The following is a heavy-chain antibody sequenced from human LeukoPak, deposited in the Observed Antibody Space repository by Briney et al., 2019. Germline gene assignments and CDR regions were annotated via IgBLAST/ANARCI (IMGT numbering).Heavy chain of an antibody. CDR3: ARDLHYYDSGGYYYGFDY. J-gene: IGHJ4*02. V-gene: IGHV3-30-3*01. CDR1: GFTFSSYA. Sequence: GRALRLSCAAAGFTFSSYAMHWVGQAPGKGLEWVAVISYDGSNKYYADSVKVRFTISRDNSKNTLYLQMNSLRAEDTAVYYCARDLHYYDSGGYYYGFDYWGQGTLVTVSS. CDR2: ISYDGSNK. D-gene: IGHD3-22*01.